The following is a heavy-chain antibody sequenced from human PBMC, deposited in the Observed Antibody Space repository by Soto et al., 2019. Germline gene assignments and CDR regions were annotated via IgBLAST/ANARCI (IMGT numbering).Heavy chain of an antibody. CDR3: ARVVGVVVVAASFDYSGMDV. V-gene: IGHV4-59*01. CDR2: IYYSGST. CDR1: GGSLSSYY. J-gene: IGHJ6*02. D-gene: IGHD2-15*01. Sequence: SETLSLTCTVSGGSLSSYYWSWIRQPPGKGLEWIGYIYYSGSTNYNPSLKSRVTISVDTSKNQFSLKLSSVTAADTAVYYCARVVGVVVVAASFDYSGMDVWGQGTTVTVSS.